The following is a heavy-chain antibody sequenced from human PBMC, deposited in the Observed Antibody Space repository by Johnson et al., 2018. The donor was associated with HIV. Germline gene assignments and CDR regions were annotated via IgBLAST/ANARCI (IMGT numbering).Heavy chain of an antibody. CDR3: ARDKVDDAFDI. CDR2: ISYDGSNK. Sequence: QVQLVESGGGVVQPGRSLRLSCAASGFTFSSYAMHWVRQAPGKGLEWVAVISYDGSNKYYADSVKGRFTISRDNSKNTLYLQMNSLRAEDTAVYYFARDKVDDAFDIWGQGTMVTVSS. D-gene: IGHD1-26*01. CDR1: GFTFSSYA. V-gene: IGHV3-30-3*01. J-gene: IGHJ3*02.